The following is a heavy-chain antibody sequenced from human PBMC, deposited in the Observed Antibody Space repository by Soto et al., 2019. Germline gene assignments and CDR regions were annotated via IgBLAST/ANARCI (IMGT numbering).Heavy chain of an antibody. D-gene: IGHD1-26*01. Sequence: SETLSLTCGVYGGSFSGYYWSWIRQSPGKGLEWIGEINHSGSTNYNPSLKSRVITSVDTSKNQFSLKLSSVTAADTAVYYCERGPRGGSPPYSGPGTLLTVSS. CDR1: GGSFSGYY. J-gene: IGHJ4*02. CDR3: ERGPRGGSPPY. CDR2: INHSGST. V-gene: IGHV4-34*01.